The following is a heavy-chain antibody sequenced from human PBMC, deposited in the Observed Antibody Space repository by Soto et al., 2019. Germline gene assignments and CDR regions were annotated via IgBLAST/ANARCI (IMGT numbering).Heavy chain of an antibody. J-gene: IGHJ5*02. CDR3: AKEWQGQLWPFDWFDP. V-gene: IGHV3-23*01. CDR2: ISGSSGST. D-gene: IGHD5-18*01. Sequence: PGGSLRLSCAASGFTFSSYAMSWVRQAPGKGLEWVSAISGSSGSTYYADSVKGRFTISRDNSKNTLYLQMNSLRAEDTAVYYCAKEWQGQLWPFDWFDPWGPGTLVSVPS. CDR1: GFTFSSYA.